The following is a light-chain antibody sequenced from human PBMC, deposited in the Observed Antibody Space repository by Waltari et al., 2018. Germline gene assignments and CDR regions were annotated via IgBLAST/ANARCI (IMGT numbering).Light chain of an antibody. CDR2: YDS. V-gene: IGLV3-21*04. CDR3: LVWHSTTDHHGV. Sequence: SYVVTQSPSVSVAPGETARITCGGDNIGSKSVHWYQQRPGQAPVLAIAYDSDRPSGIPERFSGSNAGNTATLTISWVEAEDEADYYCLVWHSTTDHHGVFGGGTKLTVL. CDR1: NIGSKS. J-gene: IGLJ2*01.